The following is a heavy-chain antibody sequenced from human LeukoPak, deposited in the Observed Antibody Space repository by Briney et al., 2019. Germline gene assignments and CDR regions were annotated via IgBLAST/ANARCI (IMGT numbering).Heavy chain of an antibody. CDR1: GFTFGTYA. CDR3: AKSYNGYESKPDY. CDR2: ISGSGGGT. V-gene: IGHV3-23*01. Sequence: GGSLRLSCAASGFTFGTYAMSWVRQAPGKGLEWVSGISGSGGGTYFADSVKGRFTISRDNSKITLYLQMNSLRAEDTAVYYCAKSYNGYESKPDYWGQGTLVTVSS. J-gene: IGHJ4*02. D-gene: IGHD5-12*01.